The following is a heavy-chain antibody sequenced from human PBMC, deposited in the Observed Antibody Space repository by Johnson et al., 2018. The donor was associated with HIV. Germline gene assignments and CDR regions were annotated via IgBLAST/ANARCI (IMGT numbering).Heavy chain of an antibody. Sequence: VQLVESGGGVVQPGRSLRLSCAASGLTFSNAWMTWVRQAPGKGLEWVGRIKSKTDGGTTDYAAPVKGRFTISRDDSKDTLYLQINSLKTEDTAVYYCTSEGAFYDAFDIWGQGAMVTVSS. V-gene: IGHV3-15*01. J-gene: IGHJ3*02. CDR1: GLTFSNAW. D-gene: IGHD3-16*01. CDR2: IKSKTDGGTT. CDR3: TSEGAFYDAFDI.